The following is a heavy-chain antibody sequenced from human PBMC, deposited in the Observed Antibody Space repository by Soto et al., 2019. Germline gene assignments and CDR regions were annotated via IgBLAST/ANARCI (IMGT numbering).Heavy chain of an antibody. V-gene: IGHV3-23*01. CDR1: GFTFSSYA. CDR3: AKPYAMITVTTGYFDY. Sequence: GGSLRLSCAASGFTFSSYAMSWVRQAPGKGLEWVSAISGSGGSTYYADSVKGRFTISRDNSKNTLYLQMNSLRAEDTAVFYCAKPYAMITVTTGYFDYWGQGPLVTVSP. D-gene: IGHD4-17*01. CDR2: ISGSGGST. J-gene: IGHJ4*02.